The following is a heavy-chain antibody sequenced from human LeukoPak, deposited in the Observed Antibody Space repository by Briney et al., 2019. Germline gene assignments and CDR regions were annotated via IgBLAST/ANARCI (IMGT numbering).Heavy chain of an antibody. Sequence: GGSLTLSCAASGFTFSSYWMSWVRQAPGKGLEWVANIKQDGSEKYYVDSVKGRFAISRDNAKNSLYLQMSSLRAEDTAVYYCAARSSGNPYFWGQGTLVTVSS. CDR3: AARSSGNPYF. D-gene: IGHD1-26*01. CDR1: GFTFSSYW. J-gene: IGHJ4*02. CDR2: IKQDGSEK. V-gene: IGHV3-7*01.